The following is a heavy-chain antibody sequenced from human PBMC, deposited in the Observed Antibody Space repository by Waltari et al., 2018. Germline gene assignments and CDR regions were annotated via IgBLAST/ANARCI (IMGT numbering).Heavy chain of an antibody. CDR2: IIPIFGTA. CDR1: GGTFSSYA. Sequence: QVQLVQSGAEVKKPGSSVKVSCKASGGTFSSYAISWVRQAPGQGLEWMGGIIPIFGTANYAQKLQCRVTITTDESTSTAYMELSSLRAEDTAVYYCAREARDYYGSGSYYVDYWGQGTLVTVSS. CDR3: AREARDYYGSGSYYVDY. D-gene: IGHD3-10*01. J-gene: IGHJ4*02. V-gene: IGHV1-69*05.